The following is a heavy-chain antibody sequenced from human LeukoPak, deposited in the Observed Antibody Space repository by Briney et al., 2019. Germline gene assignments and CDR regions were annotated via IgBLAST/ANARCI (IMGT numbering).Heavy chain of an antibody. CDR2: INPNRGGT. Sequence: ASVTVSCKASVYPFTDYYMHWVRQAHGQGLEWIGWINPNRGGTDYAQKFQGRVTMTRDTSISTAYMELSRLRYDDTAVYYCASGYRFRNWGQGTLVTVSS. J-gene: IGHJ4*02. D-gene: IGHD5-18*01. CDR3: ASGYRFRN. V-gene: IGHV1-2*02. CDR1: VYPFTDYY.